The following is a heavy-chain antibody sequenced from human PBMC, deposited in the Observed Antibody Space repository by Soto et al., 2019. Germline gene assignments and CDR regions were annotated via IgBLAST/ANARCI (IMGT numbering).Heavy chain of an antibody. CDR2: ISSASSYI. CDR1: GFTFSTYT. Sequence: EVLLVESGGGLVKPGGSLRLSCAASGFTFSTYTMNWVRQAPGKGLEWVSSISSASSYIYYADSVTGRFTISRDNAKNSLYLQMNSLRAEDMAVYYCARGYCSSTSCWDYWGQGTLVTVSS. CDR3: ARGYCSSTSCWDY. J-gene: IGHJ4*02. V-gene: IGHV3-21*01. D-gene: IGHD2-2*01.